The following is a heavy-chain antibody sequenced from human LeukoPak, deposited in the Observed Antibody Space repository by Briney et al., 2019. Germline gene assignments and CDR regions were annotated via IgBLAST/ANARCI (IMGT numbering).Heavy chain of an antibody. CDR3: ARLGPTYYDKADY. V-gene: IGHV4-4*02. CDR1: GGSISSSNW. CDR2: IYHSGST. D-gene: IGHD3-22*01. J-gene: IGHJ4*02. Sequence: SGTLSLTCAVSGGSISSSNWWSWVRQPPGKGLEWIGEIYHSGSTYYNPSLQSRVTISVDTSKNQFSLKLNSVTAADTAVYYCARLGPTYYDKADYWGQGNLVTVSS.